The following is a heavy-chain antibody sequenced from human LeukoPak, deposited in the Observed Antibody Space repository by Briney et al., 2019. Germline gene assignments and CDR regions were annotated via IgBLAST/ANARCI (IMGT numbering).Heavy chain of an antibody. CDR3: AKDRRQRWLLDY. V-gene: IGHV3-74*01. D-gene: IGHD3-22*01. CDR1: GFTFSGYW. J-gene: IGHJ4*02. Sequence: PGGSLRLSCAASGFTFSGYWMHWVRQAPGKGLVWVSRINSDGSSTSYADSVKGRFTISRDNAKNTLYLQMNSLRAEDTAVYYCAKDRRQRWLLDYWGQGTLVTVSS. CDR2: INSDGSST.